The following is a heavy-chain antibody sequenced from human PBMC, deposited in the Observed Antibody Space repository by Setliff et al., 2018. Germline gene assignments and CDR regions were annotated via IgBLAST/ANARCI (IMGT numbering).Heavy chain of an antibody. D-gene: IGHD4-17*01. CDR3: AREVLSTVVAWDY. CDR2: INPNSGDT. CDR1: GNTFTGYY. V-gene: IGHV1-2*02. Sequence: ASVKVSCKASGNTFTGYYIHWLRQAPGQGLEWMGCINPNSGDTTFAQKFQGRVTITRDTSNSTDYMDLSRLTFDDTAVYYCAREVLSTVVAWDYWGQGTLVTVSS. J-gene: IGHJ4*02.